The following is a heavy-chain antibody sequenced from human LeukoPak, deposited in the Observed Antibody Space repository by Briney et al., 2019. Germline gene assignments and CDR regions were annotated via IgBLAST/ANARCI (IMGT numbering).Heavy chain of an antibody. V-gene: IGHV3-7*01. D-gene: IGHD2-2*01. CDR3: AKFNTSPGHALDI. Sequence: GGSLTLSCAASGFTISKYWMSWVRQAPGKGLEWVANIKQEGSAKYYADSVKGRFTISRDNAENSLSLQVNSLRAEDTAVYYCAKFNTSPGHALDIWGRGTMVTVSS. CDR2: IKQEGSAK. J-gene: IGHJ3*02. CDR1: GFTISKYW.